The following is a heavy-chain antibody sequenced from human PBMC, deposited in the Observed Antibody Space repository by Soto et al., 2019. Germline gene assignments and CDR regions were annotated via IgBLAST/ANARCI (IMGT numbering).Heavy chain of an antibody. J-gene: IGHJ4*02. CDR2: ISGSGGST. D-gene: IGHD2-21*02. CDR1: GLTFSSYA. CDR3: AKDPDCGGDCYSRARRPN. Sequence: EVQLLESGGGLVQPGGSLRLSCAASGLTFSSYAMSWVRQAPGKGLEWVSAISGSGGSTYYADAVKGRFTISRDNSKNTLYLQMNSLRAQDTAVYYCAKDPDCGGDCYSRARRPNSGQGTLVTVSS. V-gene: IGHV3-23*01.